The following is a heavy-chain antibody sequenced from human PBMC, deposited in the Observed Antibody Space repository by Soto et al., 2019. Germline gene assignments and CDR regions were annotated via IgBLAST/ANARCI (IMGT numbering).Heavy chain of an antibody. Sequence: GGSLRLSCAASGFTFSSYAMSWVRQAPGKGLEWVSAISGSGGSTYYADSVKGRFTISRDNSKNTLYLQMNSLRAEDTAVYYCAKEFADFWSGHYLDAFDIWGQGTMVTVSS. CDR3: AKEFADFWSGHYLDAFDI. CDR1: GFTFSSYA. D-gene: IGHD3-3*01. CDR2: ISGSGGST. V-gene: IGHV3-23*01. J-gene: IGHJ3*02.